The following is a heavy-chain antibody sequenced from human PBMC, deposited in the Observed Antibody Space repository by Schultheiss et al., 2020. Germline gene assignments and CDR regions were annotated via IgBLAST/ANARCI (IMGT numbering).Heavy chain of an antibody. Sequence: SETLSLTCTVSGGSISSYYWSWIRQPPGKGLEWIGYIYYSGSTYYNPSLKSRVTISVDTSKNQFSLKLSSVTAADTAVYYCARQEDIVVVPAAEGEAWFDPWGQGTLVTVSS. V-gene: IGHV4-59*04. CDR2: IYYSGST. CDR1: GGSISSYY. CDR3: ARQEDIVVVPAAEGEAWFDP. J-gene: IGHJ5*02. D-gene: IGHD2-2*01.